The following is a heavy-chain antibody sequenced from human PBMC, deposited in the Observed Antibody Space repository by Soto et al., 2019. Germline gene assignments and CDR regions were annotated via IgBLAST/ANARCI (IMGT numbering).Heavy chain of an antibody. Sequence: SETLSLTCSVSGGSISSGPYSWGWIRQPPGKGLEWIGTFHYSGRTYYSPSLESRVTISVDTSKNQFSLKLSSVTAADTAVYYCARERPDGARLDPWGQGTLVTVSS. CDR3: ARERPDGARLDP. J-gene: IGHJ5*02. D-gene: IGHD6-6*01. V-gene: IGHV4-39*07. CDR1: GGSISSGPYS. CDR2: FHYSGRT.